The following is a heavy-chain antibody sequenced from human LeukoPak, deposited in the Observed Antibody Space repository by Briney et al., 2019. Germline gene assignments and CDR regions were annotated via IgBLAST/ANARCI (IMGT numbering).Heavy chain of an antibody. J-gene: IGHJ6*03. D-gene: IGHD1-1*01. CDR3: ARGANWNDQVYYYYYYMDV. V-gene: IGHV1-69*05. Sequence: SVKVSCKTSGGTFRSYAISWVRQAPGQGLEWMGGIIPIFGTANYAQKLQGRVTMTTDTSTSTAYMELRSLRSDDTAVYYCARGANWNDQVYYYYYYMDVWGKGTTVTVSS. CDR2: IIPIFGTA. CDR1: GGTFRSYA.